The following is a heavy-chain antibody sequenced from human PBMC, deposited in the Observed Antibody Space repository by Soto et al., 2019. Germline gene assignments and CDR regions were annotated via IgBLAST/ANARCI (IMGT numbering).Heavy chain of an antibody. D-gene: IGHD3-16*01. J-gene: IGHJ4*02. CDR1: GFTVSTKY. CDR2: IYSGGST. CDR3: ARDPWAADY. V-gene: IGHV3-66*01. Sequence: EVQLVESGGGLVQPGGSLRLCCAASGFTVSTKYMSWVRQAPGKGLEWVSVIYSGGSTFYADSVRGRFTISRDNSKNTVNLQMNSLRAEDTAVYYCARDPWAADYWGQGTLVTVSS.